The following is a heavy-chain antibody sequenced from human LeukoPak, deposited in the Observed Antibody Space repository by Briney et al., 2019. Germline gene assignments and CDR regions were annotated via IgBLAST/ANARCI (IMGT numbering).Heavy chain of an antibody. J-gene: IGHJ3*02. CDR1: GFTFSDYW. D-gene: IGHD3-10*01. V-gene: IGHV3-7*03. CDR2: IKQDGSDK. CDR3: AREGLLWFGELYDAFDI. Sequence: GGSLRLSCTASGFTFSDYWMSWVRQAPGKGPEWVANIKQDGSDKYYVDSVKGRFTISRDNAKNSLYLQMNSLRAEDTAVYYCAREGLLWFGELYDAFDIWGQGTMVTVSS.